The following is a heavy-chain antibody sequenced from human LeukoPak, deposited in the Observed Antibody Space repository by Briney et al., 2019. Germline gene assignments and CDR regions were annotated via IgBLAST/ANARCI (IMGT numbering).Heavy chain of an antibody. CDR2: MNPNSGNR. V-gene: IGHV1-8*01. D-gene: IGHD6-13*01. CDR1: GYTFTSSD. Sequence: ASVKVSCKASGYTFTSSDIHWVRQATGQGLEWMGWMNPNSGNRGYAQKFQGRVTMTRNTSISTAYMELSSLRSEDTAVYYCARVVIAAAGTFELDYWGQGTRVTVSS. CDR3: ARVVIAAAGTFELDY. J-gene: IGHJ4*02.